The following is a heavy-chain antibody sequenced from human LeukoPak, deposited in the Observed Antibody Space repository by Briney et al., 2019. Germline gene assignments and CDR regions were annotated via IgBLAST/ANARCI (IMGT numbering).Heavy chain of an antibody. CDR2: IYYSGST. D-gene: IGHD4-23*01. J-gene: IGHJ4*02. V-gene: IGHV4-59*01. Sequence: PSETLSLTCTVSVGSISSYYWSWIGQPPGKGLEWIGYIYYSGSTNYNPSLKSRVTISVDTSKNQFSLKLSSVTAADTAVYYCARQIYGGNSIDYWGQGTLVTVSS. CDR1: VGSISSYY. CDR3: ARQIYGGNSIDY.